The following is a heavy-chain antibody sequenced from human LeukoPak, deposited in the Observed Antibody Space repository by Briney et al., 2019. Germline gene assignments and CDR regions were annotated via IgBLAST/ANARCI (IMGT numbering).Heavy chain of an antibody. D-gene: IGHD2-2*02. CDR2: ISGSGGST. CDR1: GFTFSSYA. J-gene: IGHJ5*02. Sequence: GGSLRLSCAASGFTFSSYAMSWVRQAPGKGLEWVSAISGSGGSTYYADSVKGRFTISRDNSKNTLYLQMNSLRAEDTAVYYYANDGEDIVVVSAAIAANWFDPWGQGTLVTVSS. CDR3: ANDGEDIVVVSAAIAANWFDP. V-gene: IGHV3-23*01.